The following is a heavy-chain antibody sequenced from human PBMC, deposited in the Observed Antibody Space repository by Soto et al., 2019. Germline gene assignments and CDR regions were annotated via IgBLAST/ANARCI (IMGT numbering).Heavy chain of an antibody. CDR3: ARSTYYDFCSGFDYFDY. Sequence: GGSLRLSCAASGFTFSSYAMHWVRQAPGKGLEWVAVISYGGSNKYYADSVKGRFTISRDNTKNTLYLQMNSLRAEDTAVYYCARSTYYDFCSGFDYFDYWGQGTLVTVSS. CDR2: ISYGGSNK. J-gene: IGHJ4*02. D-gene: IGHD3-3*01. CDR1: GFTFSSYA. V-gene: IGHV3-30-3*01.